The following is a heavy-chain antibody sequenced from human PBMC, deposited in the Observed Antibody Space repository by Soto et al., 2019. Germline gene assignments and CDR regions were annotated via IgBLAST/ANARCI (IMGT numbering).Heavy chain of an antibody. CDR1: GGSISNHY. CDR2: IYYNGNT. Sequence: QVQLQESGPGLVKPSETLSLTCSVSGGSISNHYWSWIRQPPGNGLEWIGYIYYNGNTNYNPSLKGRVTMSVDTSRNQISLKLTTVTAADTAVYYCTRANWYSEYWGQGTLVTVSS. J-gene: IGHJ4*02. D-gene: IGHD7-27*01. V-gene: IGHV4-59*11. CDR3: TRANWYSEY.